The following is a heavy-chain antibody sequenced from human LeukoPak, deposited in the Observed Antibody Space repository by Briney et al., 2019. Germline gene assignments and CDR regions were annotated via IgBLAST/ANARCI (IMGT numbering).Heavy chain of an antibody. J-gene: IGHJ4*02. CDR3: ATLPYYYDSSGSYSFDY. Sequence: PGGSLRLSCAASGFTFSSYAMNWVRQAPGKGLEWVSSISGSGGSAYHADSVKGRFTISRDNSKNTLYLQMNSLRVEDTAVYYCATLPYYYDSSGSYSFDYRGQGTLVTVSS. D-gene: IGHD3-22*01. CDR2: ISGSGGSA. V-gene: IGHV3-23*01. CDR1: GFTFSSYA.